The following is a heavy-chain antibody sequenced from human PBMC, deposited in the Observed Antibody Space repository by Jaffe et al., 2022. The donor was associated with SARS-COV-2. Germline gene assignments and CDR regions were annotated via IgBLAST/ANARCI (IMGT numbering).Heavy chain of an antibody. J-gene: IGHJ4*02. CDR1: GFTFSSYA. D-gene: IGHD6-19*01. V-gene: IGHV3-23*01. Sequence: EVQLLESGGGLVQPGGSLRLSCAASGFTFSSYAMSWVRQAPGKGLEWVSAISGSGGSTYYADSVKGRFTISRDNSKNTLYLQMNSLRAEDTAVYYCAKSQRPPAYIAVAGAFDYWGQGTLVTVSS. CDR2: ISGSGGST. CDR3: AKSQRPPAYIAVAGAFDY.